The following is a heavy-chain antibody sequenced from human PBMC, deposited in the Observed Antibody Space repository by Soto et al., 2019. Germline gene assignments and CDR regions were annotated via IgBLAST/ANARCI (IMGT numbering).Heavy chain of an antibody. D-gene: IGHD2-15*01. J-gene: IGHJ3*02. CDR3: ARQGIARDHAFDI. CDR1: GGSISSGDYF. CDR2: IYYSGTT. V-gene: IGHV4-30-4*01. Sequence: LQESGPGLVKPSETLSLTCSVSGGSISSGDYFWSWLRQPPGKGLEWIGNIYYSGTTYSNPSLKSRVTISVDTSKNQFSLKVTSVTAADTAVYYCARQGIARDHAFDIGGLGTMVTVSS.